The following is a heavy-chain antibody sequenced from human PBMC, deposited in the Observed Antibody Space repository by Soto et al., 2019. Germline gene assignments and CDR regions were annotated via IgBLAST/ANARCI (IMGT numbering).Heavy chain of an antibody. CDR2: IIPIFGTA. Sequence: QVQLVQSGAEVKKPGSSVKVSCKASGGTFSSYAISWVRQAPGQGLEWMGGIIPIFGTANYAQKFQGRVTITADKSTSTAYMELSSLRSEDTAVYYCAREGRMIMITFGGVIAEPYYYYGMDVWGQGTTVTVSS. CDR1: GGTFSSYA. J-gene: IGHJ6*02. V-gene: IGHV1-69*06. D-gene: IGHD3-16*02. CDR3: AREGRMIMITFGGVIAEPYYYYGMDV.